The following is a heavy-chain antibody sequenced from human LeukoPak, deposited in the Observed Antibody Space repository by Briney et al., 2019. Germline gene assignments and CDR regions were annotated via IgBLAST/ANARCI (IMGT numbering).Heavy chain of an antibody. J-gene: IGHJ4*02. CDR2: ISYDGSNK. CDR1: GFTFSSYA. Sequence: PGGSLRLSCAASGFTFSSYAMHWVRQAPGKGLXXXXVISYDGSNKYYADSVKGRFTISRDNSKNTLYLQMNSLRAEDTAVYYCARGSSGWYLYYFDYWGQGTLVTVSS. D-gene: IGHD6-19*01. V-gene: IGHV3-30*04. CDR3: ARGSSGWYLYYFDY.